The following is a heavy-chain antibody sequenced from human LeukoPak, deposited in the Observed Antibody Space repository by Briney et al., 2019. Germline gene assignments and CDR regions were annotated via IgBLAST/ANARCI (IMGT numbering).Heavy chain of an antibody. D-gene: IGHD3-22*01. CDR3: ASRTLNYCDSSGYYYFDY. V-gene: IGHV4-34*01. CDR2: INHSGST. CDR1: GGSFSGYY. Sequence: SETLSLTCAVYGGSFSGYYWSWIRQPPGKGLEWIGEINHSGSTNYNPSLKSRVTISVDTSKNQFSLKLSSVTAADTAVYYCASRTLNYCDSSGYYYFDYWGQGTLVTVSS. J-gene: IGHJ4*02.